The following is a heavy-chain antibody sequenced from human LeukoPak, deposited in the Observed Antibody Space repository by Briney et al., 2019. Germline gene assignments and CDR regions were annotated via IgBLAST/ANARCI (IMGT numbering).Heavy chain of an antibody. CDR2: ISWNSGSI. V-gene: IGHV3-9*01. CDR1: GFTFDDYA. Sequence: GGSLRLSCAASGFTFDDYAMHWVRQAPGKGLEWVSGISWNSGSIGYADSVKGRFTIPRDNAKNSLYLQMNSLRAEDTALYYCAKDIGGYWGQGTLVTVSS. J-gene: IGHJ4*02. CDR3: AKDIGGY. D-gene: IGHD3-10*01.